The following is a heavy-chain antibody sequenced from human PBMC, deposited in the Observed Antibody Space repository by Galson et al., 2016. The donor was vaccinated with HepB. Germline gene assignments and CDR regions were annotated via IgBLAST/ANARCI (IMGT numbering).Heavy chain of an antibody. Sequence: SLRLSCAASGFTFRSYAMSWVRQVPGKGLEWVSSISGSGAYTHYADSVKGRFTISRDNSKNTMYLQVTSLRAEDTAVYYCAQGLEPGGYYGGDVWGQGTTITVSS. CDR1: GFTFRSYA. V-gene: IGHV3-23*01. CDR2: ISGSGAYT. D-gene: IGHD1-1*01. CDR3: AQGLEPGGYYGGDV. J-gene: IGHJ6*02.